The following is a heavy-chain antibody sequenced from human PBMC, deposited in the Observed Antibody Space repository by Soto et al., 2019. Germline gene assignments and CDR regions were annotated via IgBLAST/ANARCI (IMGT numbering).Heavy chain of an antibody. J-gene: IGHJ4*02. CDR1: GFAFSSYT. CDR3: AKDRRGFARGWEYYDF. D-gene: IGHD6-19*01. CDR2: ISASGGST. Sequence: PGGSLRLSCAASGFAFSSYTMSWVRQTPGKGLEWVSSISASGGSTYYGDSLKGRFTISRDNSKNTLNLHIKSLGVEDSAVYYCAKDRRGFARGWEYYDFWGQGTQVTVS. V-gene: IGHV3-23*01.